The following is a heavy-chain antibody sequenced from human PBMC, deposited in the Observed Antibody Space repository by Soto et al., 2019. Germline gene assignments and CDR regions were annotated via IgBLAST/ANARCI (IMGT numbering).Heavy chain of an antibody. CDR3: ARNYGDYVDY. CDR1: GGSISSGGYS. Sequence: SSETLSLTCAVSGGSISSGGYSWSWIRQPPGKGLEWIGYIYHSGSTYYNPSLKSRGTISVDTSKNQISLKLNSVNAEDTAVYYCARNYGDYVDYWGQGTLVTVSS. V-gene: IGHV4-30-2*01. J-gene: IGHJ4*02. CDR2: IYHSGST. D-gene: IGHD4-17*01.